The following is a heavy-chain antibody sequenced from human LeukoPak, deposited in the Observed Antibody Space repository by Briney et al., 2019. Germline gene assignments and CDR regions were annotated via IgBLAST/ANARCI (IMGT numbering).Heavy chain of an antibody. Sequence: GGSLRLSCAASGFTFSSYGMHWVRQAPGKGLEWVAFIRYDGSNKYYADSVKGRFTISRDNSKNMLYLQMNSLRVEDTAVYYCARAPVAYIYGDAFDIWGQGTTVTVSS. V-gene: IGHV3-30*02. J-gene: IGHJ3*02. CDR2: IRYDGSNK. CDR3: ARAPVAYIYGDAFDI. CDR1: GFTFSSYG. D-gene: IGHD3-3*02.